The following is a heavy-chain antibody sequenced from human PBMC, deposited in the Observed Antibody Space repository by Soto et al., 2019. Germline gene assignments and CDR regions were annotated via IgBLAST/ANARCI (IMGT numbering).Heavy chain of an antibody. CDR1: GYSISSGYY. Sequence: PSLTCAVSGYSISSGYYWGWIRQPPGKGLEWIGSIYHSGSTYYNPSLKSRVTISVDTSKNQFSLKLSSVTAADTAVYYCARVVVVVVAATSLSGWFDPWGQGTLVTVSS. J-gene: IGHJ5*02. V-gene: IGHV4-38-2*01. D-gene: IGHD2-15*01. CDR2: IYHSGST. CDR3: ARVVVVVVAATSLSGWFDP.